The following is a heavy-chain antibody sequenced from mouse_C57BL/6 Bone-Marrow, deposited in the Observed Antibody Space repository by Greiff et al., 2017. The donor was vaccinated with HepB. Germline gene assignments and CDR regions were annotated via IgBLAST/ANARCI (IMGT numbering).Heavy chain of an antibody. J-gene: IGHJ2*01. D-gene: IGHD1-1*02. CDR3: ARMAVVPYYFDY. Sequence: VQLQQPGAELVKPGASVKLSCKASGYTFTSYWMPWVKQRPGQGLEWIGMIHPNSGSTNYNEKFKSKATLTVDKSSSTAYMQLSSLTSEDTAVYYCARMAVVPYYFDYWGQGTTLTVSS. CDR1: GYTFTSYW. CDR2: IHPNSGST. V-gene: IGHV1-64*01.